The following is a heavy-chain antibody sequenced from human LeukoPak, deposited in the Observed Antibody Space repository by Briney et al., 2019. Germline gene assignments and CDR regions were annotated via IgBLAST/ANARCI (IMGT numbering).Heavy chain of an antibody. CDR2: IKQDGSEK. Sequence: PGGSLRLSCAASGFTFSSYWMSWVRQAPGKGLEWVANIKQDGSEKYYVDSVKGRFTISRDNAKNSLYLQMNSLRAEDTAVYYCARGPLWFGEYREDYWGQGTLVTVSS. CDR1: GFTFSSYW. CDR3: ARGPLWFGEYREDY. D-gene: IGHD3-10*01. V-gene: IGHV3-7*01. J-gene: IGHJ4*02.